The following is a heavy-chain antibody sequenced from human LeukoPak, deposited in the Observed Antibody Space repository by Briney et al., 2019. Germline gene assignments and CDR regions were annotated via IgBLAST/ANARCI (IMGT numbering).Heavy chain of an antibody. Sequence: SETLSLTCAVYGGSFSGYYWSWIRQPPGKGLEWIGEINHSGSTNYNPSLKSRVTISVDTSKNQFSLKLSSVTAADTAVYYCARGYSSSWFPDAFDIWGQGTMVTVSS. CDR1: GGSFSGYY. V-gene: IGHV4-34*01. CDR3: ARGYSSSWFPDAFDI. J-gene: IGHJ3*02. D-gene: IGHD6-13*01. CDR2: INHSGST.